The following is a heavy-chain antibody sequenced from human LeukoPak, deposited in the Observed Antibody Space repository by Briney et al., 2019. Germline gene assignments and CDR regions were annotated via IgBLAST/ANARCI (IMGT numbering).Heavy chain of an antibody. CDR1: GFTFSSYG. J-gene: IGHJ4*02. Sequence: GGSLRLSCTASGFTFSSYGMHWVRQAPGKGVEWVAVISYDGSNKYYADSVKGRFTISRDNSKNTLYLQMNSLRAEDTAVYYCAKSIAAAGYFDYWGQGTLVTVSS. D-gene: IGHD6-13*01. V-gene: IGHV3-30*18. CDR3: AKSIAAAGYFDY. CDR2: ISYDGSNK.